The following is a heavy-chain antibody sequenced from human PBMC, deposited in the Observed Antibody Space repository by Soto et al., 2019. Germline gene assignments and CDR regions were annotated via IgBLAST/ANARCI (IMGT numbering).Heavy chain of an antibody. Sequence: SETLSLTCTVAGGYISSSSYYWGWIRQPPGKGLEWIGSIYYSGSTYYNPSLKSRVTISVDTSKNQFSLKLSSVTAADTAVYYCASHPTLITIFGVVINSGADYWGQGTLVTVSS. CDR1: GGYISSSSYY. CDR2: IYYSGST. V-gene: IGHV4-39*01. CDR3: ASHPTLITIFGVVINSGADY. D-gene: IGHD3-3*01. J-gene: IGHJ4*02.